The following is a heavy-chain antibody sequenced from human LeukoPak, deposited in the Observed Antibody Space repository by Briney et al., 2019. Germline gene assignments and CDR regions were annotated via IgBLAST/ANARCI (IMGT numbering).Heavy chain of an antibody. CDR2: IKQDGSEK. CDR3: AREGSVPAAMSYYYYYYMDV. D-gene: IGHD2-2*01. Sequence: PGGSLRLSCAASGFTFSSYWMSWVRQAPGKGLEWVANIKQDGSEKYYVDSVKGRFTISRDNAKNSLYLQMNSLRAEDTAVYYCAREGSVPAAMSYYYYYYMDVWGKGTTVTISS. CDR1: GFTFSSYW. J-gene: IGHJ6*03. V-gene: IGHV3-7*01.